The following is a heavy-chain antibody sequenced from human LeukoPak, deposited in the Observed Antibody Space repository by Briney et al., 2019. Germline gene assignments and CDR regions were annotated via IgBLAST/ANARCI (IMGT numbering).Heavy chain of an antibody. V-gene: IGHV5-51*01. D-gene: IGHD6-19*01. CDR3: ARPYSSDYLRRGVWFDP. CDR1: GYSFTSYW. J-gene: IGHJ5*02. CDR2: IYPGDSDT. Sequence: GESLKISFKGSGYSFTSYWIGWVRQMPGKGLEWMGIIYPGDSDTRYSPSFQGQVTISADKSISTAYLQWSSLKASDTAMYYCARPYSSDYLRRGVWFDPWGQGTLVTVSS.